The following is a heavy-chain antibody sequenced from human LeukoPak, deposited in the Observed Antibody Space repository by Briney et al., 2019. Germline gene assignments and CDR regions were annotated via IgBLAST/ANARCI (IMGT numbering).Heavy chain of an antibody. CDR2: IYSGGST. CDR1: GFTFSSYG. J-gene: IGHJ3*02. Sequence: GSLRLSCAASGFTFSSYGMSWVRQAPGKGLEWVSVIYSGGSTYYADSVKGRFTISRDNSKNTLYLQMNSLRAEDTAVYYCARRNWKDAFDIWGQGTMVTVSS. D-gene: IGHD1-1*01. V-gene: IGHV3-53*01. CDR3: ARRNWKDAFDI.